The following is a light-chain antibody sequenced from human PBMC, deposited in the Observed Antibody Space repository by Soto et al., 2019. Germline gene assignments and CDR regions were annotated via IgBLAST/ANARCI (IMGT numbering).Light chain of an antibody. CDR3: TSYTSSSTYV. CDR1: SSDVGAYIY. Sequence: QSVLTQPASVSGSPGQSITISCTGTSSDVGAYIYVSWYQQHPGKAPKFLIYEVSKRPSGVSDHFSGSKSGNTASLTISGLQAEDEADYYCTSYTSSSTYVFGTGTKVT. V-gene: IGLV2-14*01. J-gene: IGLJ1*01. CDR2: EVS.